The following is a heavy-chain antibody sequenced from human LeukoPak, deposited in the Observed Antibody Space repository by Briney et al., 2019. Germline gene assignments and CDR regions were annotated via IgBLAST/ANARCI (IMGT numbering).Heavy chain of an antibody. CDR3: ARESLSGYGDKWFDS. D-gene: IGHD4-17*01. CDR1: GDGISSYF. Sequence: PSETLSLTCSVSGDGISSYFWNWIRQSAGKGLEWIGRIYPSGNTNYNPSLMSRVTMSADRSKNEFSLKIRSVTAADTAVYYCARESLSGYGDKWFDSWGQGTQVTVSS. V-gene: IGHV4-4*07. CDR2: IYPSGNT. J-gene: IGHJ5*01.